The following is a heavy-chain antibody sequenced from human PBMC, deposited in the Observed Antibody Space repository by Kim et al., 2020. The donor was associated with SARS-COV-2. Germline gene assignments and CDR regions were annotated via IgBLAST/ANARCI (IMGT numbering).Heavy chain of an antibody. V-gene: IGHV4-31*02. D-gene: IGHD2-15*01. Sequence: KSRVTISVDTAKNQFTLKLSSVTAADTAVYYCARRGEVVVAARSRKGVDPWGQGTLVTVSS. CDR3: ARRGEVVVAARSRKGVDP. J-gene: IGHJ5*02.